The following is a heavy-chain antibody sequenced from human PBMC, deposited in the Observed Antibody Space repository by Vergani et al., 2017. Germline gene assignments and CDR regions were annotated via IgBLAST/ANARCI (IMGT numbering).Heavy chain of an antibody. V-gene: IGHV3-48*01. CDR2: VSTGTKSQ. CDR1: GFDFSSYI. D-gene: IGHD6-13*01. Sequence: VQLVESGGGVVQPGGSLRLSCVVSGFDFSSYIMNWVRQAPGKGLEWVSFVSTGTKSQSYAESVKGRFTISRDSAKNSLYLQMDSLRAEDTAVYYCAKTQNRWQQQTPDYWGQGTLVTVSS. J-gene: IGHJ4*02. CDR3: AKTQNRWQQQTPDY.